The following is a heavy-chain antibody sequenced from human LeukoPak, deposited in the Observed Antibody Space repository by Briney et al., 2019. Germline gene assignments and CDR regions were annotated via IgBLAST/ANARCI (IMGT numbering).Heavy chain of an antibody. V-gene: IGHV3-30*02. J-gene: IGHJ5*02. D-gene: IGHD3-22*01. CDR1: GFTFSSYG. Sequence: PGGSLRLSCAASGFTFSSYGMYWVRQAPGKGLEWVAFIRYDGSDKYYADSVKGRFTISRDNSKNTLYLQMNSLRAEDTAVYYCAKDDSSGFNLFDPWGQGTLVTVSS. CDR2: IRYDGSDK. CDR3: AKDDSSGFNLFDP.